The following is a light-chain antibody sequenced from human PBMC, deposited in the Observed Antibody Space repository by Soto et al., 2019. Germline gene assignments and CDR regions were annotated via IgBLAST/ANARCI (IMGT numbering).Light chain of an antibody. CDR1: SSNIGSNY. CDR3: AAWDDSLSGLYV. Sequence: QSALTQPPSASGTPGQRVTISCSGSSSNIGSNYVYWYQHLPGTAPKLLIYSNNQRPSGVPDRFSGSKSGTSASLAISGLLSEDEADYYCAAWDDSLSGLYVFGTG. CDR2: SNN. V-gene: IGLV1-47*02. J-gene: IGLJ1*01.